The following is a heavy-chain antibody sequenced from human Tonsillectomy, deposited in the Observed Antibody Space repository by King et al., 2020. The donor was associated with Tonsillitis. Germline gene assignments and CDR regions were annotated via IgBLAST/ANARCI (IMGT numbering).Heavy chain of an antibody. J-gene: IGHJ4*02. V-gene: IGHV1-69*04. CDR2: IIPIPGIA. CDR1: GGTFSSNA. Sequence: QLVQSGAEVKKPGSSAKVSCKASGGTFSSNAISWVRQAPGQGLEWMGRIIPIPGIASYAQKFQGRVTITADKSTSTVYMELSSLRSEDTAVYYCARELVPQSFDHWGQGTLVTVSS. CDR3: ARELVPQSFDH.